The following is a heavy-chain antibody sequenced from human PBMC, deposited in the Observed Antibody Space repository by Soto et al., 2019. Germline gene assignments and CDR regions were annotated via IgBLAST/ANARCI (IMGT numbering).Heavy chain of an antibody. CDR3: SGRTQYSYYALDV. CDR2: IKSKTDGETT. D-gene: IGHD2-15*01. CDR1: GFTFSVAW. Sequence: GGSLRLSCAGSGFTFSVAWMTWVRQAPGKGLEWVGRIKSKTDGETTDYAAPVKGRFTISRDDSKNTLYLQVDSLKTEDTAVYYCSGRTQYSYYALDVWGQGTTVTVSS. V-gene: IGHV3-15*01. J-gene: IGHJ6*02.